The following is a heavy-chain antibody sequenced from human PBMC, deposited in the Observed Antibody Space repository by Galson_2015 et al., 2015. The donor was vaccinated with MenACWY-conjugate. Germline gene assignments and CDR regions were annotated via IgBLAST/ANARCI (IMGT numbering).Heavy chain of an antibody. CDR3: ARLNYYETIGYYSIDY. J-gene: IGHJ4*02. V-gene: IGHV4-34*01. Sequence: ETLSLTCGVYGGSLSGYYWTWIRQSPGKGLGWIGEINRSGSTNYNPSLKSRVTISVDAPKNQFSLKLSSVTAADTAVYYCARLNYYETIGYYSIDYWGQGIQVTVSS. CDR1: GGSLSGYY. D-gene: IGHD3-22*01. CDR2: INRSGST.